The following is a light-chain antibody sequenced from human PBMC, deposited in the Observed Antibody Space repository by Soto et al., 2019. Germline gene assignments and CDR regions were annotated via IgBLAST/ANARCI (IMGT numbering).Light chain of an antibody. CDR2: DAS. Sequence: DIEMTQSPSTLSASIGDGVTITCRASQSVSGWVAWYQQTPGKAPKLLISDASKLETGVSSRFRGHVSGTEFTLSISSLQPGYSATYYCQQYNSFPWTFGQGTKVDIK. CDR1: QSVSGW. V-gene: IGKV1-5*01. J-gene: IGKJ1*01. CDR3: QQYNSFPWT.